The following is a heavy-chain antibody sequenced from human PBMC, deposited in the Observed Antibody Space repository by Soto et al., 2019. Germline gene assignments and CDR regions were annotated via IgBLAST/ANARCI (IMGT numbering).Heavy chain of an antibody. V-gene: IGHV3-74*01. D-gene: IGHD2-2*01. Sequence: PGGSLRLSCAASGFRFSSYWMHWVRQAPGKGLVWVSRINSDGSSTRYADSVKGRFTISRDNAKNTVYLQMNSLRAEDTAVYYCAREGFGHQLLFSDWFDPWGQGTLVTVSS. J-gene: IGHJ5*02. CDR1: GFRFSSYW. CDR3: AREGFGHQLLFSDWFDP. CDR2: INSDGSST.